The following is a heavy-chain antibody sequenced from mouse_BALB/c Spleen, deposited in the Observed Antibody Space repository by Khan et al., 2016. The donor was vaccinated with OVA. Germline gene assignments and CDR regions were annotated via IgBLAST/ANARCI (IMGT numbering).Heavy chain of an antibody. D-gene: IGHD1-1*01. J-gene: IGHJ4*01. CDR1: GYTFTSYW. CDR3: AREKYYDRTGYAVDY. V-gene: IGHV1S41*01. CDR2: IAPGSGST. Sequence: DLVKPGPSVKLSCKASGYTFTSYWIYWIKQRPGQGLEWIGRIAPGSGSTYYNEMFKGKATLTVDTSSSTAYIQLSSLSSEDSAVYFCAREKYYDRTGYAVDYWGQGTSVTVSS.